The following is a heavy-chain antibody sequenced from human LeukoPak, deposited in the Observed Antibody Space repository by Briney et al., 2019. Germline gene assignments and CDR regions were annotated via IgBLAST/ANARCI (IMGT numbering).Heavy chain of an antibody. D-gene: IGHD2-2*01. CDR1: GGSVSGDT. Sequence: SETLSLTCGVSGGSVSGDTWSWVRQPPGKRLEWIGDISHTGSTIDNPSLKTRVAISRDTSKNEFSVRLNSVTAADTAVYYCARRGRHCSSGTSCYYYFDFWGQGALVTVSA. V-gene: IGHV4-34*01. CDR2: ISHTGST. J-gene: IGHJ4*02. CDR3: ARRGRHCSSGTSCYYYFDF.